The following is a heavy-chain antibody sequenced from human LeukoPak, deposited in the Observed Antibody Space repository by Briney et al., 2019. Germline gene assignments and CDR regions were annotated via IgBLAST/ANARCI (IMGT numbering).Heavy chain of an antibody. CDR1: GFTFSSYS. J-gene: IGHJ4*02. V-gene: IGHV3-21*01. CDR2: ISSSSSYI. CDR3: ARDIRGYGGYDSALY. D-gene: IGHD5-12*01. Sequence: GGSLRLSCAASGFTFSSYSMNWVRQAPGKGLEWVSSISSSSSYIYYADSVKGRFTISRDNAKNSLYLQMNSLRAEDTAVYYCARDIRGYGGYDSALYWGQGTLVTVSS.